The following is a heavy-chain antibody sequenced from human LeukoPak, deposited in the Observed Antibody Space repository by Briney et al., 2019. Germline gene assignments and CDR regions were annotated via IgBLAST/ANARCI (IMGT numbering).Heavy chain of an antibody. CDR3: ARDWGSGEPEIY. CDR2: IWYDGSNK. Sequence: GGSLRLSCAASGFTFNSYGMHWVRQAPGKGLEWVAVIWYDGSNKYYSDSVKGRFTISRDNSENTLYLQMNSLRTEDTAVYYCARDWGSGEPEIYWRQGALVTVSS. J-gene: IGHJ4*02. CDR1: GFTFNSYG. V-gene: IGHV3-33*01. D-gene: IGHD3-16*01.